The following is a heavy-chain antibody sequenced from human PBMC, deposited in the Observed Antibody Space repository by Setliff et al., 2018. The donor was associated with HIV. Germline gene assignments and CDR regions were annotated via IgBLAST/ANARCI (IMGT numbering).Heavy chain of an antibody. CDR1: GYTFTSYG. CDR3: ARVPYRSAWFSGGHNPFDV. Sequence: ASVKVSCKASGYTFTSYGISWVRQAPGQGPEWMGWISAYNGNTRYAQKLQGRVSVTTDTSTSTAYMELRSLRSDDTAVYFCARVPYRSAWFSGGHNPFDVWGQGTMVTVSS. J-gene: IGHJ3*01. CDR2: ISAYNGNT. D-gene: IGHD6-19*01. V-gene: IGHV1-18*01.